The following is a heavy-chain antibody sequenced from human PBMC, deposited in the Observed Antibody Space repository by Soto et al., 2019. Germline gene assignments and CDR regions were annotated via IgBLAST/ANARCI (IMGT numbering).Heavy chain of an antibody. Sequence: EVQLVESGGGLVQPGGCLRLSFAASGFTFSSYWMHWVRQVPGKGLVWVSRIDTGGSSTSYADSVKGRFTISRNNAKNTLYLQMSSLRVEDTALYYCVGEPHLSGGSYYDYWGQGILVTVYS. CDR2: IDTGGSST. D-gene: IGHD2-15*01. CDR3: VGEPHLSGGSYYDY. V-gene: IGHV3-74*01. J-gene: IGHJ4*02. CDR1: GFTFSSYW.